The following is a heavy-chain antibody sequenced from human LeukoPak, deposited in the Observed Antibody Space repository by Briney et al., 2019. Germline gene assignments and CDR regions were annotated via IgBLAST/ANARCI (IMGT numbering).Heavy chain of an antibody. CDR2: ISSSSTI. CDR3: ARDDLSASRYSSGWYPAAPFDY. CDR1: GFTFSSYS. J-gene: IGHJ4*02. V-gene: IGHV3-48*04. Sequence: GGSLRLSCAASGFTFSSYSMNWVRQAPGKGLEWVSYISSSSTIYYADSVKGRFTISSDNAKNSLYLQMNSLRAEDTAVYYCARDDLSASRYSSGWYPAAPFDYWGQGTLVTVSS. D-gene: IGHD6-19*01.